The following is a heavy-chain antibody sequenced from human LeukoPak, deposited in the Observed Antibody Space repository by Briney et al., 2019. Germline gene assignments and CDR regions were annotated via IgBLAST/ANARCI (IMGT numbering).Heavy chain of an antibody. CDR3: CTDDSGSYFQGDPFDI. V-gene: IGHV3-15*01. D-gene: IGHD1-26*01. CDR2: IKSKTDGGTT. J-gene: IGHJ3*02. CDR1: GFTFSHAL. Sequence: KPGESLRLSCAASGFTFSHALMNWVRQAPGKGLEWVGRIKSKTDGGTTDYSAPMKGTFTISRDDSKNTLYLQMNSLKTEDTAMYYCCTDDSGSYFQGDPFDIWGQGTMVTVSS.